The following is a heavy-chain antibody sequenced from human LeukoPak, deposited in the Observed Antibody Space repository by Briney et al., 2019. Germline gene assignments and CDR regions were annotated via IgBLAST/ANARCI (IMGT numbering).Heavy chain of an antibody. CDR3: ARIREEMATMGYYYDY. J-gene: IGHJ4*02. V-gene: IGHV3-21*01. Sequence: GGSLRLSCAASGFTFSSYSMNWVRQAPGKGLEWVSSISSSSSYIYYADSVKGRFTISRDNAKNSLYLQMNSLRAEDTAVYYCARIREEMATMGYYYDYWGQGTLVTVSS. D-gene: IGHD5-24*01. CDR2: ISSSSSYI. CDR1: GFTFSSYS.